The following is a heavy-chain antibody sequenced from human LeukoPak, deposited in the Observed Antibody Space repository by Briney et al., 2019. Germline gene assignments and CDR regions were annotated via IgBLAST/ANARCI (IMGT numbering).Heavy chain of an antibody. D-gene: IGHD5-18*01. CDR3: AGGAWIQLWLRSYYYYMDV. CDR2: VNCSGGST. J-gene: IGHJ6*03. V-gene: IGHV3-23*01. CDR1: GFTFSSYA. Sequence: GSMRRSCAVTGFTFSSYAMRRVLPDSGKGIEEVSAVNCSGGSTYYADSVKGRFTISSDNSKNTLYLQMNSLRAEDTAVYYCAGGAWIQLWLRSYYYYMDVWGKGTTVTVSS.